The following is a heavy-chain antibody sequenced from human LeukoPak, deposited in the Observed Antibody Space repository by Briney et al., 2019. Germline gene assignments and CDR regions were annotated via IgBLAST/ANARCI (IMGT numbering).Heavy chain of an antibody. Sequence: GGSLRLSCAASGFTFSSYSMNWVRQAPGKGLEWVSSISSSSSYIYYADSVKGRFTISRDNAKNSLYLQMNSLRAEDTAVYYCARDLLTEYSSLYNWFDPRGQGTLVTVSS. J-gene: IGHJ5*02. D-gene: IGHD6-6*01. CDR1: GFTFSSYS. CDR3: ARDLLTEYSSLYNWFDP. V-gene: IGHV3-21*01. CDR2: ISSSSSYI.